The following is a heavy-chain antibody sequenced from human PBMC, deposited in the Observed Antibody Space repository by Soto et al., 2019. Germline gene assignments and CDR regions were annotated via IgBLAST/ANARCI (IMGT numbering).Heavy chain of an antibody. CDR2: IFNIGDT. D-gene: IGHD5-18*01. J-gene: IGHJ4*02. V-gene: IGHV4-4*09. CDR1: GGSISGYF. CDR3: ASLVDTAMGYD. Sequence: PSETLSLTCTVSGGSISGYFWSWVRQPPGKGLEWIGYIFNIGDTNYNPSLKSRVTISVDTSKNQFSLQLSTVTAADTAVYYCASLVDTAMGYDWGQGTLVTVSS.